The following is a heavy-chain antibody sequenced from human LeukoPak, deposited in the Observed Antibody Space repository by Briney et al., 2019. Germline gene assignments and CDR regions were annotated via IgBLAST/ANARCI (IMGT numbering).Heavy chain of an antibody. Sequence: ASVKVSCKASGYTFTGYYMHSVRQAPGQGLEWIGWINPNSGGTNYAQKFQGRVTMTRDTSISTAYMELSSLRSDDTAVYYCAREVCSSINSCSNRFDPWGQGTLVTVSS. V-gene: IGHV1-2*02. D-gene: IGHD2-2*01. CDR1: GYTFTGYY. J-gene: IGHJ5*02. CDR2: INPNSGGT. CDR3: AREVCSSINSCSNRFDP.